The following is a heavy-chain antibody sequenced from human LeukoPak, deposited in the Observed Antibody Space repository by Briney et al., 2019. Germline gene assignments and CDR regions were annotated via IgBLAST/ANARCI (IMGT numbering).Heavy chain of an antibody. J-gene: IGHJ3*02. CDR1: GGTFSSYA. V-gene: IGHV1-69*13. CDR3: AKALPIVVVPASDDAFDI. Sequence: GASVKVSCKASGGTFSSYAISWVRQAPGQGLEWMGGIIPIFGTANYAQKFQGRVTITADESTSTAYMELSSLRSEDTAVYYCAKALPIVVVPASDDAFDIWGQGTMVTVSS. D-gene: IGHD2-2*01. CDR2: IIPIFGTA.